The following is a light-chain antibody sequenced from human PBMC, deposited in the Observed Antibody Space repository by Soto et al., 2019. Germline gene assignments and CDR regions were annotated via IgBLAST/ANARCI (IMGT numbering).Light chain of an antibody. CDR2: EVT. CDR1: SSDVGGYNY. Sequence: QSVLTQPPSASGSPGPSVAISCTGTSSDVGGYNYVSWYQQYPGKAPKLIMYEVTKRPSGVPDRFSGSKSGNTASLTVSGLQAEDEADYYCCSYVGSNNYVFGTGTKVTVL. J-gene: IGLJ1*01. CDR3: CSYVGSNNYV. V-gene: IGLV2-8*01.